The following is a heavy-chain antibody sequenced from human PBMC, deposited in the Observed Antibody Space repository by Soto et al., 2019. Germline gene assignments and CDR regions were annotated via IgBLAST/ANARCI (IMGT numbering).Heavy chain of an antibody. CDR2: VSNDGGDN. D-gene: IGHD3-22*01. CDR3: AKECSDSRGFYPSRDAVDS. CDR1: GFTLGTYG. J-gene: IGHJ3*02. V-gene: IGHV3-30*18. Sequence: QVQLAESGGGVVQPGRSLTITCAASGFTLGTYGMHWVRQAPGTGLEWVAVVSNDGGDNYDSDSVMGRFTISRDNSKNPLFLQMNSLRAEDTAVDFWAKECSDSRGFYPSRDAVDSWGQGTVVTASS.